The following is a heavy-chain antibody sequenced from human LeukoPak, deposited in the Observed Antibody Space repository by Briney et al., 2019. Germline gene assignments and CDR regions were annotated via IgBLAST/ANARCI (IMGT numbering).Heavy chain of an antibody. J-gene: IGHJ4*02. D-gene: IGHD2-2*01. CDR3: AREGYCNSSTCRNYFDY. Sequence: PSETLSLTCTVSGGSISSGSYYWSWIRQPAGKGLEWIGRIYTSGSTNYNPSLKSRVTISVDTSKNQFSLKLSSVTAADTAVYYCAREGYCNSSTCRNYFDYWGQGNLVTVSS. V-gene: IGHV4-61*02. CDR2: IYTSGST. CDR1: GGSISSGSYY.